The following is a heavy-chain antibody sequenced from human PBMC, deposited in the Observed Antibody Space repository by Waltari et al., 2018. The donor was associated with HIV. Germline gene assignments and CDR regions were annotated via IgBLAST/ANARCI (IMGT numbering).Heavy chain of an antibody. Sequence: QVQLVQSGAEVKKPGSSVKVSCKASGGTFSSYAISWVRQALGQGRGWMGGIIPIFGTANYAQKFQGRVTITADESTSTAYMELSSLRSEDTAVYYCARVESLYGSPRYYYYYGMDVWGQGTTVTVSS. V-gene: IGHV1-69*12. J-gene: IGHJ6*02. CDR1: GGTFSSYA. CDR2: IIPIFGTA. CDR3: ARVESLYGSPRYYYYYGMDV. D-gene: IGHD3-10*01.